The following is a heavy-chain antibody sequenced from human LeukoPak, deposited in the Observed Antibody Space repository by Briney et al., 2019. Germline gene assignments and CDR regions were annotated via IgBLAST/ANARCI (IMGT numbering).Heavy chain of an antibody. D-gene: IGHD2-2*01. Sequence: SETLSLTCTVSGGSISSYYWSWIRQPPGKGLEWIGYIYYSGSTNYNPSLKSRVTISVDTSKNQLSLKLSSVTAADTAVYYCARHLVSPNRFDPWGQGTLVTVSS. CDR1: GGSISSYY. V-gene: IGHV4-59*08. CDR2: IYYSGST. CDR3: ARHLVSPNRFDP. J-gene: IGHJ5*02.